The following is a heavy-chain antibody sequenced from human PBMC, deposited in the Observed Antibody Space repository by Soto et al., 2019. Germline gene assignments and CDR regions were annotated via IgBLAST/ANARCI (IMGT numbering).Heavy chain of an antibody. V-gene: IGHV3-21*01. J-gene: IGHJ4*02. CDR3: ATEITFGGVIVG. Sequence: KPGGSLRLSCAASGFTFSSYSMNWVRQAPGKGLEWVSSISSSSSYIYYADSVKGRFTISRDNAKNSLHLQMNSLRAEDTAVYYCATEITFGGVIVGWGQGTLVTVSS. CDR1: GFTFSSYS. CDR2: ISSSSSYI. D-gene: IGHD3-16*02.